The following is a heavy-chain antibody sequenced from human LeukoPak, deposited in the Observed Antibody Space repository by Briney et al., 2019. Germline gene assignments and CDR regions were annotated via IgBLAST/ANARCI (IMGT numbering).Heavy chain of an antibody. V-gene: IGHV3-30*03. J-gene: IGHJ4*02. CDR1: GITLSNYG. D-gene: IGHD6-13*01. CDR2: ISDDTSDK. CDR3: ATESSWRFEY. Sequence: GGSLRLSCAASGITLSNYGMHWVRQAPGKGLEWVAVISDDTSDKYYADSVKGRFTISRDNSKNTVYLQMSSLRPEDTAVYFCATESSWRFEYWGQGTLVTVSS.